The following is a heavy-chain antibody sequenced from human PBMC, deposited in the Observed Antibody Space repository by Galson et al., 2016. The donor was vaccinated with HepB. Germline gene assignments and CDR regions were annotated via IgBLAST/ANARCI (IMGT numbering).Heavy chain of an antibody. CDR3: AHRRTSADYGSGKDHYFDY. D-gene: IGHD3-10*01. CDR2: IYWDDDK. J-gene: IGHJ4*02. Sequence: PALVKPTQTLTLTCTFSGFSLTTSGVAVGWIRQPPGKALEWLALIYWDDDKRCSPSLKSRLNITEDTSKNQVVLTLTNMDPVDTATYYCAHRRTSADYGSGKDHYFDYCGQGTLATVSS. CDR1: GFSLTTSGVA. V-gene: IGHV2-5*02.